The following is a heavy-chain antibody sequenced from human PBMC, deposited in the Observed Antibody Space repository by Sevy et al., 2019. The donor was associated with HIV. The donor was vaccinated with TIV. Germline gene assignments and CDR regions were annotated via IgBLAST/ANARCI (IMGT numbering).Heavy chain of an antibody. CDR3: ARVPEGVYAKNYGMDV. V-gene: IGHV1-2*02. CDR1: GYTFTSYD. CDR2: MNPNSGGT. Sequence: ASVKVSCKASGYTFTSYDINWVRQAAGQGLEWMGWMNPNSGGTNYAQKFQGRVTMTRDTSISTAYMELSRLRSDDTAVYYCARVPEGVYAKNYGMDVWGQGTTVTVSS. J-gene: IGHJ6*02. D-gene: IGHD2-8*01.